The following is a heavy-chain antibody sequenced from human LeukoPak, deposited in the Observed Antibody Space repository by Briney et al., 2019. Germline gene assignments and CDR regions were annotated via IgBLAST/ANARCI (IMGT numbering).Heavy chain of an antibody. CDR3: ASGRQLGY. J-gene: IGHJ4*02. V-gene: IGHV3-7*01. CDR2: IKEDGSEK. D-gene: IGHD6-13*01. Sequence: GGSLRLSCAASGVTFSNYWMSWVRQAPGKGLEWVANIKEDGSEKYYVDSVKGRFTISRDNARNSLYLQMNSLRAEDTAVYYCASGRQLGYWGQGTLVTVSS. CDR1: GVTFSNYW.